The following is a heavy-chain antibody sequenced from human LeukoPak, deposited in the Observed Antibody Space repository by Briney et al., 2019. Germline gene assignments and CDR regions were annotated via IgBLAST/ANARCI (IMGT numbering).Heavy chain of an antibody. Sequence: ASVKVSCKASGGTFSSYAISWVRQAPGQGLQWMGRIIPILGIANYAQKFQGRVTITADKSTSTAYMELSSLRSEDTAVYYCAKKRLQLVPFGKQAYYYYGMDVWGQGTTVTVSS. CDR2: IIPILGIA. CDR1: GGTFSSYA. V-gene: IGHV1-69*04. J-gene: IGHJ6*02. D-gene: IGHD6-13*01. CDR3: AKKRLQLVPFGKQAYYYYGMDV.